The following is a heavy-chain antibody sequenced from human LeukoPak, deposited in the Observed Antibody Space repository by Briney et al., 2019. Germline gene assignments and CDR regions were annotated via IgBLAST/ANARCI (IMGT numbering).Heavy chain of an antibody. J-gene: IGHJ5*02. Sequence: SGGSLRLSCTASGFTFSDYSVNWVRQAPGKGLEWVSSISSSSSYIYYADSVKGRFTISRDNAKNSLYLQMNSLRAEDTAVYYCARGLGYCSGGSCYVERGGFDPWGQGTLVTVSS. V-gene: IGHV3-21*01. CDR2: ISSSSSYI. CDR3: ARGLGYCSGGSCYVERGGFDP. D-gene: IGHD2-15*01. CDR1: GFTFSDYS.